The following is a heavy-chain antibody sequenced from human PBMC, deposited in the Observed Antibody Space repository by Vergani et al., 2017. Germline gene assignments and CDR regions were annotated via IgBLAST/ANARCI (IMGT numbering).Heavy chain of an antibody. CDR1: GFTFNEYW. CDR2: MNGDGDTI. CDR3: ARARKFRFGVVWENWFDP. D-gene: IGHD3-3*01. Sequence: EVELAESGGGLVQPGGSLRLSCAASGFTFNEYWMHWARQVPGKGLVWVSGMNGDGDTISYADSVKGRFTISRGNAKNTLFLQMNSLRAEDTAVYYCARARKFRFGVVWENWFDPWGQGTLVTVSS. J-gene: IGHJ5*02. V-gene: IGHV3-74*01.